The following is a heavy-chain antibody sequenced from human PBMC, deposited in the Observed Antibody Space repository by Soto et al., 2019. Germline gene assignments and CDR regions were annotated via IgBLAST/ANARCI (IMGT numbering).Heavy chain of an antibody. CDR1: GASITSSSYY. CDR3: AGGSGSYYFPNF. Sequence: SETLSLTCTVSGASITSSSYYWGWVRQPPGEGLEWLGTIYYSGNTYYNPSLKSQVTISVDTSKNQCSLELSSMTAADTAVYFCAGGSGSYYFPNFWGQGTLVTVSS. D-gene: IGHD3-22*01. J-gene: IGHJ1*01. CDR2: IYYSGNT. V-gene: IGHV4-39*01.